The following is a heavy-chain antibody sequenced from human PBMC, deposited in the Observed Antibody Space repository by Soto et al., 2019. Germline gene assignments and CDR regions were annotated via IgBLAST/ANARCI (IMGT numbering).Heavy chain of an antibody. J-gene: IGHJ4*02. Sequence: EVQLLESGGGLVQPGGSLRLSCAASGFTFSSYAMSWVRQAPGKGLEWVANIKQDGSEKSYVDSVKGRFTISRDNAKNSLYLQMNSLRAEDTAVYYCARDRSPIFGVVRDFWGQGTLVTVSS. V-gene: IGHV3-7*03. D-gene: IGHD3-3*01. CDR2: IKQDGSEK. CDR1: GFTFSSYA. CDR3: ARDRSPIFGVVRDF.